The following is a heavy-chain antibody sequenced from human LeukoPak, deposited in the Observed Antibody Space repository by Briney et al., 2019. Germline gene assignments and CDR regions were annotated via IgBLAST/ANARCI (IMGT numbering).Heavy chain of an antibody. Sequence: ASVTVSCKVSGYPLTKLSMHWVRQAPDKGFEWMGRFDPENGEILYAQQFQGRVTMTEDPSTDTAFMELGSLRSEDTAVYYCAVSVEYLLQNWFDPWGQGTLVTVSS. CDR1: GYPLTKLS. CDR2: FDPENGEI. CDR3: AVSVEYLLQNWFDP. D-gene: IGHD2/OR15-2a*01. V-gene: IGHV1-24*01. J-gene: IGHJ5*02.